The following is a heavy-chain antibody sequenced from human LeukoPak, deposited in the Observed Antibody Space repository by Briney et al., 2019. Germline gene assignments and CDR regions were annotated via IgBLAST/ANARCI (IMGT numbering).Heavy chain of an antibody. CDR2: ISGDGSIT. J-gene: IGHJ4*02. CDR1: GFTISGYW. CDR3: VRWSSSWYFED. V-gene: IGHV3-74*01. Sequence: GGSLRLSCAASGFTISGYWMHWVRQAPGKGLVWVSRISGDGSITAYTDSVKGRFTISRDNSKNTVYLQMNSLRAEDTAVYYCVRWSSSWYFEDWGQGTLVTVSS. D-gene: IGHD6-13*01.